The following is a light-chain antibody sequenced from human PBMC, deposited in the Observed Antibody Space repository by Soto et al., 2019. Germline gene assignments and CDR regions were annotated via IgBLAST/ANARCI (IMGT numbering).Light chain of an antibody. CDR3: AAWDDSLSVHV. V-gene: IGLV1-47*01. CDR1: SSNIGSNY. J-gene: IGLJ1*01. CDR2: RNN. Sequence: QSVLTQPPSASGTPGQRVTISCSGSSSNIGSNYVYWYQQLPGTAPKLLIYRNNQRPSGVPDRFSGSKSGTSASLAISGLRSWDEADYYCAAWDDSLSVHVFGTGTKLTVL.